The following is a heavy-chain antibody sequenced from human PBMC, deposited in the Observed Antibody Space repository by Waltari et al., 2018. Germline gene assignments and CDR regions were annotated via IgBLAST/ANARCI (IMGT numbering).Heavy chain of an antibody. V-gene: IGHV3-30*18. J-gene: IGHJ6*02. Sequence: QVHLVESGGGVVQPGRSLRLSCAASGFPFSSYGLHWVRQAPGRGLEWVAFISYDENKKYYVDSVKGRFTISRDNSKNTLYLQMNSLRAEDTAVYYCAKVWGDYYGSGSGYGMDVWGQGITVIVS. CDR3: AKVWGDYYGSGSGYGMDV. CDR2: ISYDENKK. D-gene: IGHD3-10*01. CDR1: GFPFSSYG.